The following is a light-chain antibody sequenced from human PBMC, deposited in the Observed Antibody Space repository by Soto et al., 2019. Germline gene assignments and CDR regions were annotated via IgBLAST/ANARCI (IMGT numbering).Light chain of an antibody. V-gene: IGKV3-11*01. Sequence: EIVLTQSPATLSLSPGERATLSCRASQSVSSHLAWYQQKPGQAPRLLNSDAFNRATGIPARFSGSGAGTDFTLTISSLEPEDFAVYYCQQRGSWPPMYTFGQGTKLEIK. J-gene: IGKJ2*01. CDR2: DAF. CDR3: QQRGSWPPMYT. CDR1: QSVSSH.